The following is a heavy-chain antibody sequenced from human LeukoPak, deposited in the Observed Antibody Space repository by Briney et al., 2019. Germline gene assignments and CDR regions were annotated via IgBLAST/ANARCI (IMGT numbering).Heavy chain of an antibody. CDR1: GGSISSYY. D-gene: IGHD3-22*01. Sequence: SETLSLTCTVSGGSISSYYRSWIRQPPGKGLEWIGYIYYSGSTNYNPSLKSRVTISVDTSKNQFSLKLSSVTAADTAVYYCARVRVTMIVVVIPDAFDIWGQGTMVTVSS. V-gene: IGHV4-59*01. J-gene: IGHJ3*02. CDR3: ARVRVTMIVVVIPDAFDI. CDR2: IYYSGST.